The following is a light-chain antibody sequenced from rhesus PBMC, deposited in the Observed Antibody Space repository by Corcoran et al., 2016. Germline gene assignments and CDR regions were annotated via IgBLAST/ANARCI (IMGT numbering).Light chain of an antibody. Sequence: DIQMTQSPSSLSASVADRVTITCRASENVNNYLHWYQQKPGKAPKLLIYAASTLRSGVPSRFSGSGSGTDFTLTISSRQHEDFAVSYCLPHNSYPLTFGGGTKVELK. V-gene: IGKV1S19*01. CDR1: ENVNNY. CDR2: AAS. J-gene: IGKJ4*01. CDR3: LPHNSYPLT.